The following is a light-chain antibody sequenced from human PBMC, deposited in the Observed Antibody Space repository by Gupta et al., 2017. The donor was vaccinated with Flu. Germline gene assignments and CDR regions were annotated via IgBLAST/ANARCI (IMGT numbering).Light chain of an antibody. Sequence: PPSLSASVADRVTFTCLASQRIDNFLNWYQQKAVKAPNLLIYAASRVQGGVPSRFIGSASGTEFTLTISRLPPEDFATYYFQERDTTPRTFGQGTKVEI. CDR3: QERDTTPRT. J-gene: IGKJ1*01. CDR1: QRIDNF. V-gene: IGKV1-39*01. CDR2: AAS.